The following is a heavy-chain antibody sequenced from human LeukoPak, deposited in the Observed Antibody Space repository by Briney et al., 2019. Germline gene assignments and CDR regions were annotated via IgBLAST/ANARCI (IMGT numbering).Heavy chain of an antibody. CDR1: GGSINSSSYY. Sequence: PSETLSLTCTVSGGSINSSSYYWGWIRQPPGKGLEWIGSIYYTGSTYYNPSLKSRVTISVDTSKNQFSLKLSSVTAADTAVYYCARGWSSSWYYFDYWGQGTLVTVSS. V-gene: IGHV4-39*07. D-gene: IGHD6-13*01. CDR3: ARGWSSSWYYFDY. J-gene: IGHJ4*02. CDR2: IYYTGST.